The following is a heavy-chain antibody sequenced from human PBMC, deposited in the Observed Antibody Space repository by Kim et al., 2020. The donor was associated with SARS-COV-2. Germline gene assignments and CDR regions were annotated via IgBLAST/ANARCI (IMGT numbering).Heavy chain of an antibody. CDR1: GGSFSGYY. V-gene: IGHV4-34*01. J-gene: IGHJ4*02. D-gene: IGHD6-19*01. CDR3: ARNPTSDGSGWYGFDY. Sequence: SETLSLTCAVYGGSFSGYYWSWSRQPPGTGLEWIGEINHSGSTNYNPSLKSRVTISVDTSKNQFSLKLSPVTAAATAVYYCARNPTSDGSGWYGFDYWGQGTLVTVSS. CDR2: INHSGST.